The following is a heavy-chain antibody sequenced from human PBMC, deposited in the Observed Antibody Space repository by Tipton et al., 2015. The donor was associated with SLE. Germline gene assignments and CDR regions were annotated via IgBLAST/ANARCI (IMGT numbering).Heavy chain of an antibody. CDR2: IHHSGST. CDR1: GGSVSSYY. V-gene: IGHV4-59*02. J-gene: IGHJ4*02. Sequence: GLVKPSETLTLTCTVSGGSVSSYYWNWIRQSPGKGLEWIGHIHHSGSTTYIPSLQSRVTISRDPSKNQFSLNLTSVTAADTAVYYCARDQVGVGDLDFWGQGSLVTVSS. D-gene: IGHD3-16*01. CDR3: ARDQVGVGDLDF.